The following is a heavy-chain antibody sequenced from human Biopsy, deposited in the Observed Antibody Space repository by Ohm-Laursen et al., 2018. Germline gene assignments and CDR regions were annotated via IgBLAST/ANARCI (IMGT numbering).Heavy chain of an antibody. D-gene: IGHD2-8*02. V-gene: IGHV3-74*03. Sequence: GSLRLSCAAPGFTFSRSVMHWVRQAPGKGLMWVSRIHGDERSATYAEPVKGRFTISRDNAKNTLHLQMNSLRAEDTAVYYCTGDSGGLGDYWGQGTLVTVSS. J-gene: IGHJ4*02. CDR1: GFTFSRSV. CDR3: TGDSGGLGDY. CDR2: IHGDERSA.